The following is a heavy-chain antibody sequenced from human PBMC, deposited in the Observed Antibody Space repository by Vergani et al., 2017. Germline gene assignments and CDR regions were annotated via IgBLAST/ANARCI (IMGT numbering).Heavy chain of an antibody. D-gene: IGHD2-2*02. CDR1: GFTFSSYA. J-gene: IGHJ6*03. V-gene: IGHV3-21*01. CDR2: ISSSSSYI. Sequence: EVQLVESGGGLVQPGGSLRLSCAASGFTFSSYAMTWVRQAPGKGLEWVSSISSSSSYIYYADSVKGRFTISRDNAKNSLYLQMNSLRAEDTAVYYCARVVVVPAAIPVLDYYYMDVWGKGTTVTVSS. CDR3: ARVVVVPAAIPVLDYYYMDV.